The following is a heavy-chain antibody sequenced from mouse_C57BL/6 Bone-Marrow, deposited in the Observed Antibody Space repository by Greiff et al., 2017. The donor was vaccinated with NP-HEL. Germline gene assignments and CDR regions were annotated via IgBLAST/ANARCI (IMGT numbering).Heavy chain of an antibody. D-gene: IGHD2-4*01. J-gene: IGHJ3*01. CDR2: IDPSDSYT. V-gene: IGHV1-59*01. Sequence: LQQPGAELVRPGTSVKLSCKASGYTFTSYWMHWVKQRPGQGLEWIGVIDPSDSYTNYNQKFKGKATLTVDTSSSTAYMQLSSLTSEDSAVYYCARWDYDYDGAYWGQGTLVTVSA. CDR3: ARWDYDYDGAY. CDR1: GYTFTSYW.